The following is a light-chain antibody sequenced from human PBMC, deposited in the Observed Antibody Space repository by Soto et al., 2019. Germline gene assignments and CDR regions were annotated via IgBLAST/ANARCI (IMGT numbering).Light chain of an antibody. Sequence: EIVLTQSPATLSLSPGERATLSCGASQTITTELAWYQQKPGQPPRLLIYDASNRATGIPARFSGSGSGTDFTLTISSLEPEDFAVYYCHQRQSWPRTFGQGTKVDIK. V-gene: IGKV3-11*01. J-gene: IGKJ1*01. CDR2: DAS. CDR1: QTITTE. CDR3: HQRQSWPRT.